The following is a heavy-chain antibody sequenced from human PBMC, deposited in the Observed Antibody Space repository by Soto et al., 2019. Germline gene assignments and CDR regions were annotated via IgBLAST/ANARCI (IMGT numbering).Heavy chain of an antibody. CDR1: GGSISRCGYF. V-gene: IGHV4-30-2*01. Sequence: PSETLSLPRIGSGGSISRCGYFRSWVRQPPRKGLEWIGYIYHSGSTYYNPSLKSRVTISVDRSKNQFSLKLSSVTAADTAVYYCARVPSPWGQGTLVTVSS. J-gene: IGHJ5*02. CDR2: IYHSGST. CDR3: ARVPSP.